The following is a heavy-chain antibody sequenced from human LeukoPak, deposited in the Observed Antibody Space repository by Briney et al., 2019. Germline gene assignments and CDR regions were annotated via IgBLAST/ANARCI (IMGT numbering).Heavy chain of an antibody. Sequence: GGSLRLSCTASGFSVSSNFMSWVRQAPGKGLEWVSVLYSGANTYYADSVKGRFTISRDNSKNTLYLQMNSLRAEDTAVYYCARDFMATITDYWGQGTLVTVSS. CDR2: LYSGANT. V-gene: IGHV3-53*01. CDR1: GFSVSSNF. J-gene: IGHJ4*02. D-gene: IGHD5-24*01. CDR3: ARDFMATITDY.